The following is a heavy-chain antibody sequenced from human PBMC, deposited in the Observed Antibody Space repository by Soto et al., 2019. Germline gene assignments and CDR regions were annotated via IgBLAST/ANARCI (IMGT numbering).Heavy chain of an antibody. Sequence: GGSLRLSCAASGFTFSNAWMSWVRQAPGKGLEWVSTISGSGGSTYYADSVKGRFTISRDNSKNTLYLQMNSLRAEDTAVYYCAKDSYSTGWFIFDYWGQGTLVTVSS. V-gene: IGHV3-23*01. J-gene: IGHJ4*02. CDR1: GFTFSNAW. D-gene: IGHD6-19*01. CDR2: ISGSGGST. CDR3: AKDSYSTGWFIFDY.